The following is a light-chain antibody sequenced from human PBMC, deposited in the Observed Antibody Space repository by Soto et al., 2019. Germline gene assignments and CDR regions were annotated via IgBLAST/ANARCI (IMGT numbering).Light chain of an antibody. CDR3: SSYTSSDTYV. CDR1: SSDVGNYNY. V-gene: IGLV2-14*03. Sequence: QSALTQPSYVSGSPGQSITISCTGTSSDVGNYNYVSWHQHHPGKAPKLMINDVSNRPSGVSSRFSGSKSGNTASLTISGLQAEDEADYYCSSYTSSDTYVFGTGTKVTVL. CDR2: DVS. J-gene: IGLJ1*01.